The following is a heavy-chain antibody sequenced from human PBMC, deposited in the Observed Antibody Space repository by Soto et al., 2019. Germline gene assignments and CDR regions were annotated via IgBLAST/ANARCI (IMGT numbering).Heavy chain of an antibody. CDR1: GFSLSTSGVG. J-gene: IGHJ3*02. CDR2: IYWDDDK. V-gene: IGHV2-5*02. CDR3: ATRSAAAGHDAFDI. Sequence: QITLKESGPTLVKPTQTLTLTCTFSGFSLSTSGVGVGWIRQPPGKALEWLALIYWDDDKRYSPSLKSRLTITRDTSTNQVVLTMTNMDPVDTATYYCATRSAAAGHDAFDIWGQGTMVTVSS. D-gene: IGHD6-13*01.